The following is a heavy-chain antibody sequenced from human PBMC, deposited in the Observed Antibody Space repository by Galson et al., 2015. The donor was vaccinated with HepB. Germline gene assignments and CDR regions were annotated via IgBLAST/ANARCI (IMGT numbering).Heavy chain of an antibody. CDR3: TRDIWSSGWTSFDY. J-gene: IGHJ4*02. CDR1: GFTFGDYA. Sequence: LRLSCAASGFTFGDYAMSWFRQAPGKGLEWVGFIRSKAYGGTTEYAASVKGRFTISRDDSKSIAYLQMNSLKTEDTAVYYCTRDIWSSGWTSFDYWGQGTLVTVSS. V-gene: IGHV3-49*03. D-gene: IGHD6-19*01. CDR2: IRSKAYGGTT.